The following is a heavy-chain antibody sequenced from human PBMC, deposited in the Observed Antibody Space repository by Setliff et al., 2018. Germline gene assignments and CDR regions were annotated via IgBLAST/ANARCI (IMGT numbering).Heavy chain of an antibody. V-gene: IGHV5-51*01. CDR1: GYTFTSYW. J-gene: IGHJ3*02. CDR3: ARTYDSSGYHDAFDI. D-gene: IGHD3-22*01. CDR2: IYPGDSDT. Sequence: GESLKISCKGSGYTFTSYWIGWVRQMPGKGLELMGIIYPGDSDTRYSPSFQGQVTISADKSITTAYLQWSSLRASDTAMYYCARTYDSSGYHDAFDIWGQGTMVTVSS.